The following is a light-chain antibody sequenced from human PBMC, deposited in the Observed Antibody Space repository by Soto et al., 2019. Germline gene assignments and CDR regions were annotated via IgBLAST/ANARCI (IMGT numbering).Light chain of an antibody. CDR3: QQYGSSPWT. CDR1: QSVSSKY. CDR2: DAS. V-gene: IGKV3D-20*01. Sequence: EIVLTQSPATLSLSPGERVAISWGASQSVSSKYLAWYQQKPGLAPRLLIYDASRRATGIPDRFSGSGSGADFILSISRLEPEDFEVYYCQQYGSSPWTFGQGTKVDIK. J-gene: IGKJ1*01.